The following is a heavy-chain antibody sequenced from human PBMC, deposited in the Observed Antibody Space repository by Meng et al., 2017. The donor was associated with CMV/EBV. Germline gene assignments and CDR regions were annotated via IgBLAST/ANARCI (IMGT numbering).Heavy chain of an antibody. V-gene: IGHV1-2*02. CDR1: GYTFTGYY. CDR2: INPNSGGT. CDR3: ARGRAHDYSNYEVRDNWLDP. J-gene: IGHJ5*02. D-gene: IGHD4-11*01. Sequence: ASVKVSCKASGYTFTGYYMHWVRQAPGQGLEWMGWINPNSGGTNYAQKFQGRVTMTRDTSISTAYMEPSRLRSDDTAVYYCARGRAHDYSNYEVRDNWLDPWGQGTLVTVSS.